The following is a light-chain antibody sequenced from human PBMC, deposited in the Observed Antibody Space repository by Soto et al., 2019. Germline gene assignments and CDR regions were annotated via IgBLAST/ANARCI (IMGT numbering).Light chain of an antibody. CDR2: DAS. V-gene: IGKV3-11*01. Sequence: EIVMTQSPVTLSVFPGERATLSCRASQSVSSDLAWYQQKPGQAPRLLIYDASNRATGIPARFSGSGSGTGFTLTISSLEPEDFAVYYCQQRSNWPPITCGQGTRLEIK. J-gene: IGKJ5*01. CDR3: QQRSNWPPIT. CDR1: QSVSSD.